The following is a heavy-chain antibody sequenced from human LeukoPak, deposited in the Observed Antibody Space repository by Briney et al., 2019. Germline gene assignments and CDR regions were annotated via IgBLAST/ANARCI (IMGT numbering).Heavy chain of an antibody. D-gene: IGHD3-22*01. J-gene: IGHJ4*02. Sequence: GASVKVSCKVSGYTLTELSMHWVRQAPGQGLKWMGGIIPIFGTANYAQKFQGRVTITADESTSTAYMELSSLRSEDTAVYYCARGPGDSGYYYFYWGQGTLVTVSS. CDR3: ARGPGDSGYYYFY. CDR2: IIPIFGTA. CDR1: GYTLTELS. V-gene: IGHV1-69*13.